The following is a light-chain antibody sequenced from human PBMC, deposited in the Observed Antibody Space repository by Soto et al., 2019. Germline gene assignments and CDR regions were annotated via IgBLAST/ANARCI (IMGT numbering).Light chain of an antibody. CDR3: HQYENWPKT. J-gene: IGKJ1*01. V-gene: IGKV3-15*01. CDR1: QSVSGT. Sequence: EVVLTQSPGTLSLSPGERATLSCKASQSVSGTFLAWYQQKPGRAPSLLIFGASTRAAGIPARFSGSGSGTEFSLTISGLQSEDFAVYFCHQYENWPKTFGQGTKV. CDR2: GAS.